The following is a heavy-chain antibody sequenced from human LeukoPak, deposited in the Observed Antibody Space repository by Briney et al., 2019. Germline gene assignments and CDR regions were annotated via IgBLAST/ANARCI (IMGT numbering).Heavy chain of an antibody. CDR3: ARRGDGGRSFDY. CDR1: GFTVSSNY. J-gene: IGHJ4*02. D-gene: IGHD4-23*01. V-gene: IGHV3-53*01. CDR2: IYSGGST. Sequence: GGSLRLSCAASGFTVSSNYMSWDRQAPGKGLEWVSVIYSGGSTYYADSVKGRFTISRDDSDNTLYLQMNSLRAEDTAVYYCARRGDGGRSFDYWGQGTQVTVSS.